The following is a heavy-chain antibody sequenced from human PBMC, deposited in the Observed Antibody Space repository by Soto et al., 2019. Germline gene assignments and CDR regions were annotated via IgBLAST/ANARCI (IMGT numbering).Heavy chain of an antibody. CDR1: GFTFGTYA. CDR2: ISDDGAST. Sequence: PVGSLRLSCAASGFTFGTYAMNWVRQAPGRGLEWVSGISDDGASTYYTDSVKGRFTISRDNFRNTLYLQMNSLRADDTALYYCAKDRSMDTRDWLDPWGQGTLVTVSS. J-gene: IGHJ5*02. V-gene: IGHV3-23*01. CDR3: AKDRSMDTRDWLDP. D-gene: IGHD5-18*01.